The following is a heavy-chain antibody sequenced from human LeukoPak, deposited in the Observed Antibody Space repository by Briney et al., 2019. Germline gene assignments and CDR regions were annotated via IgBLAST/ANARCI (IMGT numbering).Heavy chain of an antibody. CDR2: IPYSGIT. J-gene: IGHJ1*01. Sequence: SETLSLICTVSGGSISSDYWSWIRQPPGKGLEWIGYIPYSGITNYNPSLKSRVTISVDTSKNQFSLKLSSVTAADTAVYYCARHLSGEYFDHWGQGTLVPVSS. V-gene: IGHV4-59*08. CDR1: GGSISSDY. D-gene: IGHD3-10*01. CDR3: ARHLSGEYFDH.